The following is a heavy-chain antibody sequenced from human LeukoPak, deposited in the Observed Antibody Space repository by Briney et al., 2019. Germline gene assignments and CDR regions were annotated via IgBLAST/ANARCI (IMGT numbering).Heavy chain of an antibody. V-gene: IGHV4-59*01. CDR2: IYYSGST. CDR3: ARGGWYPESFQH. CDR1: GGSISSYY. Sequence: SETLSLTCTVSGGSISSYYWNWIRQPREKGLEWIGYIYYSGSTNYNPSLKSRVTISVDTSKNQFSLKLSSVTAADTAVYYCARGGWYPESFQHWGQGALVTVSS. J-gene: IGHJ1*01. D-gene: IGHD6-19*01.